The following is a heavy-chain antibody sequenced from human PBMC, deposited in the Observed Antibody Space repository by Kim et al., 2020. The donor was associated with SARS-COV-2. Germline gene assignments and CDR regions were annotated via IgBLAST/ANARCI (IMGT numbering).Heavy chain of an antibody. Sequence: SETLSLTCAVYGGSFSGYYWSWIRQPPGKGLEWIGEINHSGSTNYNPSLKSRVTISVDTSKNQFSLKLSSVTAADTAVYYCARGGPRNWNYDHFDYWGQGTLVTVSS. D-gene: IGHD1-7*01. V-gene: IGHV4-34*01. CDR2: INHSGST. J-gene: IGHJ4*02. CDR3: ARGGPRNWNYDHFDY. CDR1: GGSFSGYY.